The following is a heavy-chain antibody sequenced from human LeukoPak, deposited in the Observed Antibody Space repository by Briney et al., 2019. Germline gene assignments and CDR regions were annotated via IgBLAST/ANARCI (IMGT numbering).Heavy chain of an antibody. CDR3: ARDPSYGALDY. CDR1: GFTFSAYW. D-gene: IGHD4-17*01. V-gene: IGHV3-7*01. J-gene: IGHJ4*02. Sequence: GGSLRLSCAPSGFTFSAYWMSWVRQAPGKGLEWVANIKQDGSEKNYLDSVKGRFTISRDNAKISLYLQMNSLRAEDTAVYYCARDPSYGALDYWGQGSLVTVSS. CDR2: IKQDGSEK.